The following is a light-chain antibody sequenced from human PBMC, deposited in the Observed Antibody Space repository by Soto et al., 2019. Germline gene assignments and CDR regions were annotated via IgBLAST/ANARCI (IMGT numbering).Light chain of an antibody. J-gene: IGKJ1*01. CDR1: QSVRTG. CDR2: GAS. Sequence: EIVMTQSPATLSVSPGERATLSCRASQSVRTGLAWYQQKPGQAPRLLFYGASIRATGVPARFSGSGSGTEFTLTITSLQSEDFAVYYCQQYDYLWTFGQGTKVDI. CDR3: QQYDYLWT. V-gene: IGKV3-15*01.